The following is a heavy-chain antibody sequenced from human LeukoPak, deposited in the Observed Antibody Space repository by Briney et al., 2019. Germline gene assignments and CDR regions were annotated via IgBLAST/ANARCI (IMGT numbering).Heavy chain of an antibody. CDR3: ARDPGSQRVNRLARRGDY. CDR2: INTNTGNP. V-gene: IGHV7-4-1*02. Sequence: ASVKVSCTASGYTFTSYAMNWVRQAPGQGLEWMGWINTNTGNPTYAQGFTGRFVFSLDTSVSTVYLQISSLQADDAAVYFCARDPGSQRVNRLARRGDYWGQGTLVTVSS. J-gene: IGHJ4*02. D-gene: IGHD1-14*01. CDR1: GYTFTSYA.